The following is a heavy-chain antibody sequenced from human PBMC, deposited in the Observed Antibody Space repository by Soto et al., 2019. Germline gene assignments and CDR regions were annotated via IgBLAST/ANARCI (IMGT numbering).Heavy chain of an antibody. CDR2: IYWDDDK. D-gene: IGHD3-9*01. J-gene: IGHJ5*02. V-gene: IGHV2-5*02. Sequence: QITLKESGPTLVKPTQTLTLTCTFSGFSLNTSGVGVGWIRQPPGKALEWLALIYWDDDKRYSPSLKSRLTITKDTSKNQVVLTVTNMDPVVTATYYCAQSPSYFDHNWFDPWGQGTLVTVSS. CDR1: GFSLNTSGVG. CDR3: AQSPSYFDHNWFDP.